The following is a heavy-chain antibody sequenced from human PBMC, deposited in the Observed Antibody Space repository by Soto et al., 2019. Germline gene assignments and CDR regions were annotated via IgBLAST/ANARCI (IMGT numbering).Heavy chain of an antibody. Sequence: GGSLRLSCAASGFTFSSYSMNWVRQAPGKGLEWVSSISSSSSYIYYADSVKGRFTISRDNAKNSLYLQMNSLRAEDTAVYYCARDLPIFGVSGLNYYYGMGVWGQGTTVAVSS. J-gene: IGHJ6*02. V-gene: IGHV3-21*01. CDR3: ARDLPIFGVSGLNYYYGMGV. CDR1: GFTFSSYS. D-gene: IGHD3-3*01. CDR2: ISSSSSYI.